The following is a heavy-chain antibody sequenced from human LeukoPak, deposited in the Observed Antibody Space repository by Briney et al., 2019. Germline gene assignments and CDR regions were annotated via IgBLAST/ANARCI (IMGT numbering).Heavy chain of an antibody. J-gene: IGHJ4*02. V-gene: IGHV3-30*04. CDR3: ARDQLAYRGYDTLFDY. D-gene: IGHD5-12*01. CDR2: ISYDGSNK. CDR1: GFTFNSYA. Sequence: GGSLRLSCAASGFTFNSYAIHWVRQAPGKGLEWVAVISYDGSNKYYAESVKGRFTISRDNSKNTLYLQLNSLRPDDTAVYYWARDQLAYRGYDTLFDYWGQGTLVTVSS.